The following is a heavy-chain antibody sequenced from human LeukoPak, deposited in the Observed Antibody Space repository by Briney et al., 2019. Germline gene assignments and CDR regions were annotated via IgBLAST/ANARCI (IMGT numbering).Heavy chain of an antibody. D-gene: IGHD2-21*02. CDR3: ARAGLMTYAV. J-gene: IGHJ3*01. V-gene: IGHV4-34*01. Sequence: ETLSLTCAVYGGSFSGYYWSWIRQPPGKGLEWIGEINHSGSTNYNPSLKSRVTISVDTSKNQFSLKLSSVTAADTAVYYCARAGLMTYAVWGQGIMVTVSS. CDR1: GGSFSGYY. CDR2: INHSGST.